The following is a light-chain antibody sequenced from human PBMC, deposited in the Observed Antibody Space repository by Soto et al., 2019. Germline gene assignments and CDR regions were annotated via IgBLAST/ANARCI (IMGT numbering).Light chain of an antibody. J-gene: IGKJ5*01. CDR3: QQRNNWPT. V-gene: IGKV3-11*01. CDR1: QSVSSD. CDR2: GAS. Sequence: EIVMTQSPATLSVSPGERATLSCRASQSVSSDLAWYHQKPGQAPRLLIYGASNRATGIPARFSGSGSGTDSTLTISSLEPDDFAIDYCQQRNNWPTFGQGTRLEIK.